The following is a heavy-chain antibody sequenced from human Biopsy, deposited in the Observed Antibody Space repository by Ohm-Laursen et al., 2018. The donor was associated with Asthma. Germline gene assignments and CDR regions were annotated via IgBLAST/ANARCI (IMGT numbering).Heavy chain of an antibody. D-gene: IGHD2-2*01. CDR1: GGTFNTYV. CDR2: INSVLGTT. CDR3: ARKAGSCISRTCYSLDL. J-gene: IGHJ5*02. Sequence: ASVKVSCKSLGGTFNTYVIGWGRQAPGQGGEGRGGINSVLGTTTYPHKVQDRVTITAYDSTSTVYMELSSLRSEDTAVYYCARKAGSCISRTCYSLDLWGQGTLVTVSS. V-gene: IGHV1-69*13.